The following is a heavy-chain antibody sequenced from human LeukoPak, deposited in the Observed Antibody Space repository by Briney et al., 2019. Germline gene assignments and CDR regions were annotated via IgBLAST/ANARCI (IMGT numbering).Heavy chain of an antibody. CDR1: GFTFSSCG. J-gene: IGHJ4*02. Sequence: PGRSLRLSCAASGFTFSSCGMHWVRQAPGKGLEWVANMNQDGSEKYSVDSVKGRFTISRDNSKNTLYLQMKSLRAEDTAVYYCAKGGRYSSSSIDYWGQGTLVTVSS. CDR3: AKGGRYSSSSIDY. V-gene: IGHV3-7*03. CDR2: MNQDGSEK. D-gene: IGHD6-13*01.